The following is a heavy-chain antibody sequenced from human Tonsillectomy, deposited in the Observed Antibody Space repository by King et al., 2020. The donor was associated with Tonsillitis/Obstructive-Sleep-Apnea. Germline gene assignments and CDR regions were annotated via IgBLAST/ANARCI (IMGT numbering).Heavy chain of an antibody. CDR1: GFTFSNYW. D-gene: IGHD4-17*01. CDR2: MNQDGSQK. Sequence: VQLVESGGGLVQPGGSLRLSCAASGFTFSNYWMSWVRQAPGKGLAWVAKMNQDGSQKYYVDFVKGRFTISRDNAKNSLYLQMNSLRAEDTAIYYCARDLLKDRTTADGDYWGQGTLVTVSS. CDR3: ARDLLKDRTTADGDY. J-gene: IGHJ4*02. V-gene: IGHV3-7*04.